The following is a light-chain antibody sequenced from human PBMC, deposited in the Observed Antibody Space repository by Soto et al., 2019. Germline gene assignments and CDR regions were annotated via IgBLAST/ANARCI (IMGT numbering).Light chain of an antibody. CDR3: QQYGSSPWT. V-gene: IGKV3-20*01. CDR1: QSVSSSY. CDR2: GAS. Sequence: EIVLTQSPGTLSLSPGERATLSCRASQSVSSSYLAWYQKKPGQAPRLLIYGASSRATGIPYRFSGSGSGTDFTLTISRLEPEDFAVYYCQQYGSSPWTFGQGTKVEIK. J-gene: IGKJ1*01.